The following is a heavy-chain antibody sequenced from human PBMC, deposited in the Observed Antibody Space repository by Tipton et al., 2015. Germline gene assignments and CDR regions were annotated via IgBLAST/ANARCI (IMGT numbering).Heavy chain of an antibody. D-gene: IGHD6-19*01. CDR1: GDTFSNYG. V-gene: IGHV1-69*01. Sequence: QLVQSGAEVKKPGSSVKVSCKASGDTFSNYGISWVRQAPGQGLQWMGEIIPMLSVSNAAQKFQGRVTITADESTTTVSMELSSLRSDDTAVYYCAINITVPGPGVVWGQGTMVIVSS. CDR2: IIPMLSVS. CDR3: AINITVPGPGVV. J-gene: IGHJ4*02.